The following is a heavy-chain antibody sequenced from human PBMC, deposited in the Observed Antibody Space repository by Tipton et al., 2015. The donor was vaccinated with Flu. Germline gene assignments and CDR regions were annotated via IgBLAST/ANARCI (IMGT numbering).Heavy chain of an antibody. V-gene: IGHV4-38-2*01. Sequence: TLSLTCAVSGYSISSGYYWGWIRQPPGKGLEWIGGIYHSGSTYYNPPLKSRVTISADTSKNQFSRKLSLVTAADTAVYYCARVGSTEEVYPWVQGTLVTVPS. CDR3: ARVGSTEEVYP. CDR2: IYHSGST. D-gene: IGHD1-7*01. J-gene: IGHJ5*02. CDR1: GYSISSGYY.